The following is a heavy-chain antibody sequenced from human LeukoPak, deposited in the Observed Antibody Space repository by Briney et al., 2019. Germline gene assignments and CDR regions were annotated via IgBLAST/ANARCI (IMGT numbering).Heavy chain of an antibody. D-gene: IGHD5-18*01. J-gene: IGHJ4*02. CDR1: GFTFTNAC. Sequence: GGSLRLSCKGSGFTFTNACMSWVRLAPGKGLEWVGHVKSQTDGGTTDYAAPVKGRFTISRDDSKNTLYLQLNSLKTEDTAVYYCTTGTWIQLWLADYWGQGTLVTVSS. V-gene: IGHV3-15*01. CDR2: VKSQTDGGTT. CDR3: TTGTWIQLWLADY.